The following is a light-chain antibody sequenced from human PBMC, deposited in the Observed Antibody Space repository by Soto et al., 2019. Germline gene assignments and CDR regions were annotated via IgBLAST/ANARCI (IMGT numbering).Light chain of an antibody. CDR1: QHVDRY. Sequence: IQMTQSPSSLSASVGDSVTITCRTSQHVDRYLSWYQQIPGRAPKLLIYSASSLVSGVPPRFRGCASGTEFTLSICSRNRQDFAKYFCQQVSNIPSTFGPGTKVEMK. CDR3: QQVSNIPST. V-gene: IGKV1-39*01. J-gene: IGKJ1*01. CDR2: SAS.